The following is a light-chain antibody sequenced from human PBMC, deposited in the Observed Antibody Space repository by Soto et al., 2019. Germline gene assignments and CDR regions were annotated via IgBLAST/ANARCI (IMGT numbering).Light chain of an antibody. Sequence: DIQMTQSPSSLSASVGDRVTITCRASQGISNYLSWYQQKPGKVPKLLIYAASTLQSGFPYRFSGSGSGTEFSLTISSLQPEDVATYYCQQYNSALLTFGGGTKVEIK. CDR2: AAS. V-gene: IGKV1-27*01. CDR1: QGISNY. J-gene: IGKJ4*01. CDR3: QQYNSALLT.